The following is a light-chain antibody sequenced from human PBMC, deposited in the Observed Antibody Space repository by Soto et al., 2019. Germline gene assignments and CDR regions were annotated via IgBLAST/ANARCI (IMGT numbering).Light chain of an antibody. Sequence: NFMLTQPHSVSESPGKTVTISCTRISGSIASNYVQWYQQLPGSAPTTVIYEDNQRPSGVPDRFSGSIDSSSNSASLTISGLKTEDEADYYCQSYDRSVVIFGGGTKLTVL. CDR3: QSYDRSVVI. CDR1: SGSIASNY. J-gene: IGLJ2*01. V-gene: IGLV6-57*04. CDR2: EDN.